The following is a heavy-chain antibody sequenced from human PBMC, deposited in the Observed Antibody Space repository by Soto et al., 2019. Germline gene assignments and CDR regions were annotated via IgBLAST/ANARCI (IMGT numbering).Heavy chain of an antibody. D-gene: IGHD6-19*01. V-gene: IGHV1-18*01. J-gene: IGHJ4*02. Sequence: ASVKVSCNTSGYPFTSNRLSWVRRAPGQGLEWMGWISPHNGNAKYAQKFQDRVTMTADTAASTVYMELRSLRSDDSAVFYCARDRSGWYDFWGQGTLVTVSS. CDR2: ISPHNGNA. CDR1: GYPFTSNR. CDR3: ARDRSGWYDF.